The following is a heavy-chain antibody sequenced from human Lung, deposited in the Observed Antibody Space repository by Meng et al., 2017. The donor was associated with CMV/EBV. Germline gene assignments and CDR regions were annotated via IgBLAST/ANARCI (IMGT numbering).Heavy chain of an antibody. CDR2: ISGSNGNI. CDR3: ARGPTDYYALDV. V-gene: IGHV3-48*04. J-gene: IGHJ6*02. Sequence: ESLKISXAASGFPFRTNSMNWVRQAPGKGLEWVSYISGSNGNIYYADSVKGRFTISRDNTKKSLFLQMNSLRVEDTAVYYCARGPTDYYALDVWGQGTTVTGSS. D-gene: IGHD4-11*01. CDR1: GFPFRTNS.